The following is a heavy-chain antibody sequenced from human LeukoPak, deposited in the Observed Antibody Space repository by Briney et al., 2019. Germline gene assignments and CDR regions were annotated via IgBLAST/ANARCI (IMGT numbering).Heavy chain of an antibody. J-gene: IGHJ4*02. Sequence: GGSLRLSCAASGFTFSSYSMNWVRQAPGKGLEWVSSISSSSSSYIYYADSVKGRFTISRDNSKNTLYLQMNSLRAEDTAVYYCAKGASDAEQYYYDSSGYSEGPAYWGQGTLVTVSS. CDR1: GFTFSSYS. V-gene: IGHV3-21*04. D-gene: IGHD3-22*01. CDR3: AKGASDAEQYYYDSSGYSEGPAY. CDR2: ISSSSSSYI.